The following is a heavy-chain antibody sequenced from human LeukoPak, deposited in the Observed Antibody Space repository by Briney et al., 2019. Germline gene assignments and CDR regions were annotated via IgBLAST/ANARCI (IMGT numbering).Heavy chain of an antibody. J-gene: IGHJ4*02. D-gene: IGHD3-10*01. CDR1: GGSISSSSYY. Sequence: SETLSLTCTVSGGSISSSSYYWGWIRQPPGKGLEWIGSIYYSGSTYYNPSLKSRVTISVDTSKNQFSLKLSSVTAADTAVYYCARMAMVRGVQFDYWGQGTLVTVSS. CDR3: ARMAMVRGVQFDY. CDR2: IYYSGST. V-gene: IGHV4-39*01.